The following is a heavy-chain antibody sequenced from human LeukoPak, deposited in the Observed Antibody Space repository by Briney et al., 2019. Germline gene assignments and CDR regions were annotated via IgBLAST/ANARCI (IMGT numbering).Heavy chain of an antibody. CDR3: ARGFDYYDSSGYYDY. J-gene: IGHJ4*02. CDR1: GFTFSSYG. V-gene: IGHV3-30*03. D-gene: IGHD3-22*01. Sequence: GGSLRLSCAASGFTFSSYGMHWVRQAPGKGLEWVAVISYDGSNKYYADSVKGRFTISRDNSKNTLYLQMNSLRAEDTAVYYCARGFDYYDSSGYYDYWGQGTLVTVSS. CDR2: ISYDGSNK.